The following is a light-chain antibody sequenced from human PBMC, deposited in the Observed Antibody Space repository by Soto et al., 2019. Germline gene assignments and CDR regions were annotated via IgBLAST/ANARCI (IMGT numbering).Light chain of an antibody. J-gene: IGLJ2*01. V-gene: IGLV2-14*01. CDR3: SSYTSSHTVV. CDR2: DVS. CDR1: SSDVGGYNY. Sequence: QSALTKPASVSGSPGQSITISCTGTSSDVGGYNYVSWFQQHPGKAPKLMIFDVSNRPSGVSNRFSGSKSGNTASLTISGLQAEDEADYYCSSYTSSHTVVFGGGTKLTVL.